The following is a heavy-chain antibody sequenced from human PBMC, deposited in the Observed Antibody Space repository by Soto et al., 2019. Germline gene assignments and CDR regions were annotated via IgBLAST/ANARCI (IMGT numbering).Heavy chain of an antibody. CDR2: IKQDGSEK. CDR3: AREGAGLYYYDSSGSRDY. CDR1: GFMFSTYW. D-gene: IGHD3-22*01. J-gene: IGHJ4*02. V-gene: IGHV3-7*01. Sequence: GGSLRLSCAASGFMFSTYWMSWVRQAPGKGLEWVANIKQDGSEKKYVDSVKGRFTISRDNAKNSLYLQMNSLRAEDTAVYYCAREGAGLYYYDSSGSRDYWGQGTLVTVSS.